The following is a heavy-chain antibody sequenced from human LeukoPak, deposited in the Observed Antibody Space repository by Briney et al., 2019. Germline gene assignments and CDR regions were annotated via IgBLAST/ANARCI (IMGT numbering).Heavy chain of an antibody. V-gene: IGHV3-30*18. CDR3: AKWRRGHYYGSGTELDY. J-gene: IGHJ4*02. D-gene: IGHD3-10*01. Sequence: GGSLRLSCAASGFTFSNAWMSWVRQAPGKGLEWVAVISYDGSYIYYADSVKGRFTISRDTSKNTFYLQMNSLRREDTAMYYCAKWRRGHYYGSGTELDYWGQGTLVTVSS. CDR2: ISYDGSYI. CDR1: GFTFSNAW.